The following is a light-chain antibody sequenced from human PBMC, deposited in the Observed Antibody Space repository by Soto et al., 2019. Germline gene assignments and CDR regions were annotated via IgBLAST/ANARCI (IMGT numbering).Light chain of an antibody. CDR2: EVS. CDR1: SSDVGGYNY. V-gene: IGLV2-14*01. Sequence: QPVLTQSASXXXXXGQSITISCTGTSSDVGGYNYVSWYQQHPGKAPKLMIYEVSNRPSGVSDRFSGSRSGNTASLTISGLQAEDESDYYCSSYTSSSTWVFGGGTKLTVL. CDR3: SSYTSSSTWV. J-gene: IGLJ3*02.